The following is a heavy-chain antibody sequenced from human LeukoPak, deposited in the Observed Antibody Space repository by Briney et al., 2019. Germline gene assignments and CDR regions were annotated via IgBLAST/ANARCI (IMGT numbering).Heavy chain of an antibody. CDR2: INHSGST. CDR3: ARRYSSSSPIDY. Sequence: SETLSLTCAVYGGSFSDYYWSWIRQPPEKGLEWIGEINHSGSTNYNPSLKSRVTISLDTSKNQFSLKVTSVTAADTAVYYCARRYSSSSPIDYWGQGTLVTVSS. D-gene: IGHD6-6*01. V-gene: IGHV4-34*01. CDR1: GGSFSDYY. J-gene: IGHJ4*02.